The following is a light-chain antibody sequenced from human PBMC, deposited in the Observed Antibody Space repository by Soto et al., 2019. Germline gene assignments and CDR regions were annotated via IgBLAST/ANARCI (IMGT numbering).Light chain of an antibody. CDR2: SNN. CDR1: SSSIGSNT. Sequence: SVPTQPPSASRTPGQRVTISCSGSSSSIGSNTVNWYQQLPGTAPKLLIYSNNQRPSGVPDRFSVSNSGTSASLAISGLQSEDEPDYYCSSNTINSTLGFGCGPKVTVL. V-gene: IGLV1-44*01. CDR3: SSNTINSTLG. J-gene: IGLJ1*01.